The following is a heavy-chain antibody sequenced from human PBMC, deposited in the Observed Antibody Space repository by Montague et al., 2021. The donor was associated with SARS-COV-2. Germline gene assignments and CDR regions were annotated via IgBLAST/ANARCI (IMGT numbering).Heavy chain of an antibody. CDR1: GFSLSTSGMC. CDR2: IDWDDDK. D-gene: IGHD3-10*01. V-gene: IGHV2-70*01. J-gene: IGHJ3*02. CDR3: ARTWTFGELLYDAFDI. Sequence: ETLSLTCTFSGFSLSTSGMCVSWIRQPPGKALEWLALIDWDDDKYYSASLKTRLTISKDTSKNQVVLTMTNMDPVDTATYYCARTWTFGELLYDAFDIWGQGTMVTVSS.